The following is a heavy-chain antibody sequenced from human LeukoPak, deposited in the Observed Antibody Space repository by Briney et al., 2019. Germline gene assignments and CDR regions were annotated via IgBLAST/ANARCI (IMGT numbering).Heavy chain of an antibody. Sequence: GGSLRLSCAASGFTFSDYYMSWIRQAPGKGPEWVSGISGSGGGTYYADFVKGRFAISRDNSKNTLYLQMNSLRAEDSALYYCVREGPRGLAFDVWGQGTRVTVSS. D-gene: IGHD3-3*01. J-gene: IGHJ3*01. V-gene: IGHV3-23*01. CDR1: GFTFSDYY. CDR2: ISGSGGGT. CDR3: VREGPRGLAFDV.